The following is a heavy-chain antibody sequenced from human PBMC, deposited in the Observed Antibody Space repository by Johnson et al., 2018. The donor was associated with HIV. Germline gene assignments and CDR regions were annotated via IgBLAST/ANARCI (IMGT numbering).Heavy chain of an antibody. CDR2: ITNGGAST. J-gene: IGHJ3*02. D-gene: IGHD5-18*01. Sequence: VQLVESGGGLVQPGGSLRLSCAASGFAFNRYAMTWVRQAPGKRLEWVSGITNGGASTYYSDSVKGRFTISRDNSKNTLYLQMNSLRAEDTAVYYCASDGGIQLWSAFDIWGQGTMVTVSS. CDR3: ASDGGIQLWSAFDI. V-gene: IGHV3-23*04. CDR1: GFAFNRYA.